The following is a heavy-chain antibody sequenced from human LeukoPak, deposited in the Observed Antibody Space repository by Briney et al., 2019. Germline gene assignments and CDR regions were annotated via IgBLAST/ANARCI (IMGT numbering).Heavy chain of an antibody. V-gene: IGHV3-30*03. CDR2: ISYDGSSK. J-gene: IGHJ3*02. CDR1: GFTFTRYW. Sequence: PGGSLRLSCAASGFTFTRYWMSWVRQAPGKGLEWVAVISYDGSSKYYADSVKGRFTISRDNSKNTLYLQMNSLRAEDTAVYYCARARSSYGYGDAFDIWGQGTMVTVSS. D-gene: IGHD5-18*01. CDR3: ARARSSYGYGDAFDI.